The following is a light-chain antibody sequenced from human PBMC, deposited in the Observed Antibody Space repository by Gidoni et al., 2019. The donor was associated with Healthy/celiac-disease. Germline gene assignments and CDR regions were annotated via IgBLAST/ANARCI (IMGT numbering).Light chain of an antibody. CDR2: LGS. CDR1: QSLLHSNGYNY. CDR3: MQALQTRYT. J-gene: IGKJ2*01. V-gene: IGKV2-28*01. Sequence: DIVMPQSPPSLPVTPGEPASISCMSSQSLLHSNGYNYLDWYLQKPGQSPQLLIYLGSNRASGVPDRFSGSGSGTDFTLKISRVEAEDVGVYYCMQALQTRYTFGQGTKLEIK.